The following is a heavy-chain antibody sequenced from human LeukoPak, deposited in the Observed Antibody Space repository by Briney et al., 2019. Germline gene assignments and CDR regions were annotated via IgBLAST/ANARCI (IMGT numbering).Heavy chain of an antibody. CDR2: IKSKTDGGTT. V-gene: IGHV3-15*01. CDR1: GFTFSNAW. Sequence: GGSLRLSCAASGFTFSNAWMSWVRQAPGKGLEWVGRIKSKTDGGTTDYAAPVKGRFTISRDDSKNTLYLQMNSLKTEDTAVYYCTTHQFYDILTGYYNVPSLCVYWGQGTLVTVSS. J-gene: IGHJ4*02. D-gene: IGHD3-9*01. CDR3: TTHQFYDILTGYYNVPSLCVY.